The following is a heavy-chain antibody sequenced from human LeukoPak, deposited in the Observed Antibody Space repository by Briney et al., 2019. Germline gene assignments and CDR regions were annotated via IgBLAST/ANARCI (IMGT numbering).Heavy chain of an antibody. D-gene: IGHD6-19*01. Sequence: SETLSLTCTVSGGSISSSSYYWGWIRQPPGTGLEWIGSIYYSGSTYYNPSLKSRVTISVDTSKNQFSLKLSSVTAADTAVYYCATSRTRGLAVAGTPMNWFDPWGQGTLVTVSS. CDR2: IYYSGST. CDR1: GGSISSSSYY. CDR3: ATSRTRGLAVAGTPMNWFDP. J-gene: IGHJ5*02. V-gene: IGHV4-39*01.